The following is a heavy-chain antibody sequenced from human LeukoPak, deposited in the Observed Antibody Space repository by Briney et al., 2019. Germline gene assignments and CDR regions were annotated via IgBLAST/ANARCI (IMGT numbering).Heavy chain of an antibody. CDR1: GGSISSYQ. Sequence: ETLSLTCTVSGGSISSYQWSWIRQPPGKALEWIGNIFYSGSTYYSPSLKSRVTISLDTSRNQFSLKLNSVTAADTAVYYCAKSNGYGLIDIWGQGTMVTVSS. D-gene: IGHD3-10*01. J-gene: IGHJ3*02. CDR3: AKSNGYGLIDI. CDR2: IFYSGST. V-gene: IGHV4-59*12.